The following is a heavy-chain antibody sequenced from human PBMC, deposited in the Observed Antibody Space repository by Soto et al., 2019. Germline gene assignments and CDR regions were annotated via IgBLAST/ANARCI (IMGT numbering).Heavy chain of an antibody. D-gene: IGHD3-3*01. CDR3: ARSSYYDFWSGYPDY. Sequence: GGSLRLSCAASGFTFSSYAMHWVRQAPGKGLEWVAVISYDGSNKYYADSVKGRFTISRDNSKNTLYLQMNSLRAEDTAVYYCARSSYYDFWSGYPDYWGQGTLVTVSS. CDR2: ISYDGSNK. V-gene: IGHV3-30-3*01. CDR1: GFTFSSYA. J-gene: IGHJ4*02.